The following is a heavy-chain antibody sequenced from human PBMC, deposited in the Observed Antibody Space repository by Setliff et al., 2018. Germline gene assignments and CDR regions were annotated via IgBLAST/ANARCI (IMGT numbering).Heavy chain of an antibody. CDR3: ARGQTVGPNSGKDY. V-gene: IGHV1-3*01. J-gene: IGHJ4*02. D-gene: IGHD1-26*01. CDR1: GYTFTAYD. CDR2: INGVNGNT. Sequence: ASVKVSCKASGYTFTAYDIHWMRQAPGQSLEWMGWINGVNGNTKYSQNFQGRVTFTCDTSANTAFMELSSLRSEDSSMYYCARGQTVGPNSGKDYWGQGTLVTVSS.